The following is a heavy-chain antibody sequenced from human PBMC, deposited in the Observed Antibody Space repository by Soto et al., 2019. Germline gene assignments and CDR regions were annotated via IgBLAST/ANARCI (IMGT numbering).Heavy chain of an antibody. CDR2: FDPEDGET. D-gene: IGHD2-2*01. CDR3: ATAGYCSSTSCSPPVFGY. Sequence: GASVKVSCKVSGYTLTELSMHWVRQAPGKGLEWMGGFDPEDGETIYAQKFQGRVTMTEDTSTDTAYMELSSLRSEDTAVYYCATAGYCSSTSCSPPVFGYWGQGTLVTVAS. V-gene: IGHV1-24*01. CDR1: GYTLTELS. J-gene: IGHJ4*02.